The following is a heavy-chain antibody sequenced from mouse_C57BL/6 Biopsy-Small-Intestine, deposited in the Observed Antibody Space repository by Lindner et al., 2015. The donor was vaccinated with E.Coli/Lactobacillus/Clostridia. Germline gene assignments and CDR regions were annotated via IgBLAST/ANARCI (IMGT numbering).Heavy chain of an antibody. CDR1: GYSFTDYN. Sequence: VQLQESGPELVKPGASVKISCKASGYSFTDYNMNWVRQSNDKSLEWIGVVTPNYGTTTYNQNFKGKATLTVDQSSSTAYMQLSSLTSEDSAVYYCARSDGYYSFAYWGQGTLVTVSA. V-gene: IGHV1-39*01. CDR3: ARSDGYYSFAY. J-gene: IGHJ3*01. D-gene: IGHD2-3*01. CDR2: VTPNYGTT.